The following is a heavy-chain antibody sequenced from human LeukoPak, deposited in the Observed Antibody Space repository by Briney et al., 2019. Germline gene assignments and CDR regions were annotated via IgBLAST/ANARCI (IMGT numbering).Heavy chain of an antibody. CDR2: ISGSGGST. CDR3: AKAQIAAGTTYYFDY. J-gene: IGHJ4*02. CDR1: GFTFSSYA. D-gene: IGHD6-13*01. V-gene: IGHV3-23*01. Sequence: GGSLRLSCAASGFTFSSYAMSWVRQALGKGLEWVSAISGSGGSTYYADSVKGRFTISRDNSKNALYLQMNSLRAEDTAVYYCAKAQIAAGTTYYFDYWGQGTLVTVSS.